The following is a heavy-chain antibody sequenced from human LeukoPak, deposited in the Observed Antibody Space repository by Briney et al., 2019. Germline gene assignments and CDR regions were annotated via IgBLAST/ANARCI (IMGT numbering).Heavy chain of an antibody. CDR2: ISSSSSYI. CDR3: ARYGGYSYGYGNY. V-gene: IGHV3-11*06. J-gene: IGHJ4*02. Sequence: PGGSLTLSCAASGFIFSDYYMTWIRQAPGRGLEWVSYISSSSSYISYAVSVKGRFTVSRDNAKNSLYLQMNSLRAEDTAVYYCARYGGYSYGYGNYWGQGTLVTVSS. CDR1: GFIFSDYY. D-gene: IGHD5-18*01.